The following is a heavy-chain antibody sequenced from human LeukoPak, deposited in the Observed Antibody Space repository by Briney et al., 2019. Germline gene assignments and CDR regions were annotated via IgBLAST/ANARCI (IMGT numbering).Heavy chain of an antibody. J-gene: IGHJ5*02. CDR3: ARYSGSCPGWLDP. CDR2: INPAGSQK. D-gene: IGHD1-26*01. CDR1: GLTFSSSW. Sequence: GGSLRLSCAASGLTFSSSWMNWVRQAPGKGLEWLANINPAGSQKDYVNSVKGRFTISRDNAKDSVFLQMNNLRAEDTAVYYCARYSGSCPGWLDPWGPGTLVTVSS. V-gene: IGHV3-7*01.